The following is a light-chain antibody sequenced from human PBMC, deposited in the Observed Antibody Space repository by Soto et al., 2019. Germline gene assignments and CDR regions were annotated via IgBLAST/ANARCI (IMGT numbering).Light chain of an antibody. Sequence: QSVLTQPPSVSGAPGQRVTISCTGSSSNIGAGYDVHWYQQLPGTAPKLLIYANSNRPSGVPDRFSGSKSGTSASLAITGLQADDEADYYCTSYTGSNTYVVFGGGTKLTVL. CDR1: SSNIGAGYD. V-gene: IGLV1-40*01. CDR3: TSYTGSNTYVV. CDR2: ANS. J-gene: IGLJ2*01.